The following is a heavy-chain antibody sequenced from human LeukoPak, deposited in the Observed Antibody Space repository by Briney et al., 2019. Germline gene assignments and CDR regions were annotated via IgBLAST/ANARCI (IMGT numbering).Heavy chain of an antibody. Sequence: GGSLRLSCAASGFTFSSYAMHWVRQAPGKGLEWVAVISYDGSNKYYADSVKGRFTISRDNSKNTLYLQMNSLRAEDTAVYYCARVSGHGNDYWGQGTLVTVSS. CDR2: ISYDGSNK. J-gene: IGHJ4*02. V-gene: IGHV3-30-3*01. D-gene: IGHD3-3*01. CDR1: GFTFSSYA. CDR3: ARVSGHGNDY.